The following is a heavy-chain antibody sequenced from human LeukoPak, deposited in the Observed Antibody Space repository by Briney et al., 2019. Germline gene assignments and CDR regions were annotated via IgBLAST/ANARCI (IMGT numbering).Heavy chain of an antibody. V-gene: IGHV3-23*01. D-gene: IGHD7-27*01. J-gene: IGHJ2*01. CDR2: ISGSGGST. CDR1: GFTFSSYA. Sequence: PGGSLRLSCAASGFTFSSYAMSWVRQAPGKGLEWVSAISGSGGSTYYADSVKGRFTISRDNSKNTLYLQMNSLRAEDTAVYYRAKSLGIFCCWYFDLWGRGTLVTVSS. CDR3: AKSLGIFCCWYFDL.